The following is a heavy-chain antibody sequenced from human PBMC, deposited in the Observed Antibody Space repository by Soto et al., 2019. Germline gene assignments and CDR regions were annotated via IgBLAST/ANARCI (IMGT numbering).Heavy chain of an antibody. J-gene: IGHJ6*02. D-gene: IGHD3-10*01. CDR3: ARQGITYYCGSGSPYYYYGMDV. CDR2: IYPGDSDT. CDR1: GYSFTSYW. V-gene: IGHV5-51*01. Sequence: GESLKISCKGSGYSFTSYWIGWVRQMPGKGLEWMGIIYPGDSDTRYSPSFQGQVTISADKSISTAYLQWSSLKASDTAMYYCARQGITYYCGSGSPYYYYGMDVWGQGTTVTVSS.